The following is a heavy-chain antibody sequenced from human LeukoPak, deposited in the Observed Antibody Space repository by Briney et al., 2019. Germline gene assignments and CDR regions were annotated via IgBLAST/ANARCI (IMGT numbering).Heavy chain of an antibody. CDR3: AKVWGDIVVVPAAIKGPYYYYYMDV. CDR2: ISGSGGST. CDR1: GFTFSSYA. V-gene: IGHV3-23*01. Sequence: PGGSLRLSCAASGFTFSSYAMSWVRQAPGKGLEWVSAISGSGGSTYYPDSVKGRFTISRDNSKNTLYLQMNSLRAEDTAVYYCAKVWGDIVVVPAAIKGPYYYYYMDVWGKGTTVTVSS. J-gene: IGHJ6*03. D-gene: IGHD2-2*02.